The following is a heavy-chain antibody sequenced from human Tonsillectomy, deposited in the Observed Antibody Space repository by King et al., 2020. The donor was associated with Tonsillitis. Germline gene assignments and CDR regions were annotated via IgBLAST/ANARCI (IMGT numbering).Heavy chain of an antibody. Sequence: QLQESGPGLVKPSETLSLTCTVSGGSISSYYWTWIRQPPGKGLEWIGYIYYSGTTNYNPSLKSRVTISVDTSKNQFSLKLSSVTAADTAVYYCARDNPESTLDYWGQGTLVTVSS. D-gene: IGHD1-14*01. CDR2: IYYSGTT. CDR1: GGSISSYY. V-gene: IGHV4-59*01. CDR3: ARDNPESTLDY. J-gene: IGHJ4*02.